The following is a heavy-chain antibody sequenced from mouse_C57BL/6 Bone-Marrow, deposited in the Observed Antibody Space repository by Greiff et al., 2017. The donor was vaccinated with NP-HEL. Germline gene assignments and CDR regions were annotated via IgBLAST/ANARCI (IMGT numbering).Heavy chain of an antibody. V-gene: IGHV1-15*01. D-gene: IGHD1-1*01. CDR1: GYTFTDYE. CDR2: IDPETGGT. Sequence: VKLQESGAELVRPGASVTLSCKASGYTFTDYEMHWVKQTPVHGLEWIGAIDPETGGTAYNQKFKGKAILTADKSSSTAYMELRSLTSEDSAVYYCTRYDGIDYWGQGTTLTVSS. J-gene: IGHJ2*01. CDR3: TRYDGIDY.